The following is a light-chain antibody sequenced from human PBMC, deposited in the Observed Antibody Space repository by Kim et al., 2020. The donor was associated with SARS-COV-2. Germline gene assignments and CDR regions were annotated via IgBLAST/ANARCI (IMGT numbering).Light chain of an antibody. Sequence: VAPGKTARMTCVGDNIESKSVHWYQQRPGQAPVLVINFDTDRPSGIPERFSGVNSGNTATLTISRVEAGDEADYYCQVWDDGSLVVFGGGTQLTVL. CDR2: FDT. CDR3: QVWDDGSLVV. V-gene: IGLV3-21*04. J-gene: IGLJ2*01. CDR1: NIESKS.